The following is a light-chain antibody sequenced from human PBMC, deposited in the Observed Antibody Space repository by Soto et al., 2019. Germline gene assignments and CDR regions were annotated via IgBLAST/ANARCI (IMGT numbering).Light chain of an antibody. V-gene: IGKV1-39*01. CDR2: AAS. J-gene: IGKJ1*01. Sequence: DIQMTQSPSSLSASVGDRVNITCRASQSINDYLKWYQQKPGTAPRLLIYAASNLQNGVPSRFSGSGAGTDFTLTINSLQPEDFTTYYCQQSYSTLWTFGPGTRVESK. CDR3: QQSYSTLWT. CDR1: QSINDY.